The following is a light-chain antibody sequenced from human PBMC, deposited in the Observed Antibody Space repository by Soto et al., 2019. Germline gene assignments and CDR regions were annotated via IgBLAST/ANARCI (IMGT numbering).Light chain of an antibody. CDR3: QQYNNWPPWK. CDR1: QSVSSN. V-gene: IGKV3-15*01. J-gene: IGKJ1*01. Sequence: EIVMTQSPATLSVAPVERATLSCRASQSVSSNLAWYQQKPGQAPRLLIYGASARATGIPARFSGSGSGTEFTLTIRSLQSEDFAVYYCQQYNNWPPWKCGQGTKGDIK. CDR2: GAS.